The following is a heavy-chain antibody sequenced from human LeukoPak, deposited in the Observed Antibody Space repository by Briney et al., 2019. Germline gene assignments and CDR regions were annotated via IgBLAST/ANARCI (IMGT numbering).Heavy chain of an antibody. V-gene: IGHV5-51*01. CDR1: GYIFTSYL. CDR3: ARPTFLGRNYYDSSGYDAFDI. CDR2: IYPGDSDT. D-gene: IGHD3-22*01. J-gene: IGHJ3*02. Sequence: GESLKISCKGSGYIFTSYLIGWVRQMPGKGLEWMGIIYPGDSDTRYSPSFQGQVTISADKSISTAYLQWSSLKASDTAMYYCARPTFLGRNYYDSSGYDAFDIWGQGTMVTVSS.